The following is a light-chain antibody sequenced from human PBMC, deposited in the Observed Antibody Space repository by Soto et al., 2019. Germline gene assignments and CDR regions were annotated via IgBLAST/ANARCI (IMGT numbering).Light chain of an antibody. V-gene: IGKV1-39*01. CDR3: QQTYAVPLT. CDR1: QRVTNY. Sequence: DIQMTQFPSSLSASVGDRVTITCRTSQRVTNYLNWHQQKPGKAPNLLISAASTLQSGVPPRFSRSRNGTDFPLTIRSLHPEDFATYYCQQTYAVPLTSAGGTKVDI. CDR2: AAS. J-gene: IGKJ4*01.